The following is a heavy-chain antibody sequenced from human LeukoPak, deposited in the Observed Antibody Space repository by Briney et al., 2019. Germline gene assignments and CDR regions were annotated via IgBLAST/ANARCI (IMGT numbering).Heavy chain of an antibody. CDR1: GFTFSSYS. CDR3: ARGRGGLDGAIDY. D-gene: IGHD3-10*01. Sequence: GGSLRLSCAASGFTFSSYSMNWVRQAPGKGLEWVSSISSSSSYIYYADSVKGRFTISRDNAKNSLYLQMNSLRAEDTAVYYCARGRGGLDGAIDYWGQGTLVTVSS. V-gene: IGHV3-21*01. J-gene: IGHJ4*02. CDR2: ISSSSSYI.